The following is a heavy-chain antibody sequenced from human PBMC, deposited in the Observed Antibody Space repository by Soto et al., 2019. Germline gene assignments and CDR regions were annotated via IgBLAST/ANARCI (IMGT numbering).Heavy chain of an antibody. CDR3: ARDLDHSGSYDTNY. CDR1: GYTFSTIG. J-gene: IGHJ4*02. V-gene: IGHV1-18*01. D-gene: IGHD3-10*01. CDR2: ISPHKGDT. Sequence: ASVKVSCKTSGYTFSTIGITWVRQAPGQGLEWMGWISPHKGDTYYAQRLQGRVTMTTNTSTSTAYMELRSRRSDDTAVYFCARDLDHSGSYDTNYWGQGTLVTVSS.